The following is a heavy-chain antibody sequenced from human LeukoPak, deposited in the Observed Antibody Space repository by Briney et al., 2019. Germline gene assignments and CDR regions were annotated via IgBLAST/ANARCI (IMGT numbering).Heavy chain of an antibody. CDR2: ISAYNGNT. J-gene: IGHJ6*04. CDR3: ARDKSYYDILTGYYYYGTDV. V-gene: IGHV1-18*04. CDR1: GYTFTSYG. Sequence: ASVKVSCKASGYTFTSYGISWVRQAPGQGLEWMGWISAYNGNTNYAQKLQGRVTMTTDTSTSTAYMELRSLRSDDTAVYYCARDKSYYDILTGYYYYGTDVWGKGTTVTVSS. D-gene: IGHD3-9*01.